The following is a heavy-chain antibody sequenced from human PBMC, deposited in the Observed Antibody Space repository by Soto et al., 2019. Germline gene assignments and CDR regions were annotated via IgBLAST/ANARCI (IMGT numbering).Heavy chain of an antibody. V-gene: IGHV3-74*01. Sequence: GGSLRLSCAASGFTFSSYWMHWVRQAPGKGLVWVSRINSDGSSTSYADSVKGRFTISRDNAKNTLYLQMNSLRAEDTAVYYCARVRSSLKYYYYYYGMDVWGQGTTVTVSS. J-gene: IGHJ6*02. CDR2: INSDGSST. CDR3: ARVRSSLKYYYYYYGMDV. D-gene: IGHD2-2*01. CDR1: GFTFSSYW.